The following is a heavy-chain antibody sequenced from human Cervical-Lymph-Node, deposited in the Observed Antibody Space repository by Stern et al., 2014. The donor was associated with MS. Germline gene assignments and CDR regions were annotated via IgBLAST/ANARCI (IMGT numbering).Heavy chain of an antibody. D-gene: IGHD3-16*02. V-gene: IGHV5-51*01. J-gene: IGHJ3*02. Sequence: EVQLVQSGGEMKKPGESLQISCQGSGYRVTNYWIGWVRQMPGKGLEWMGIIYPGDSDARYSPSFRGQVTISADKSISTAYLQWTSLRASDTAIYYCARLVAPGGDAFDIWGQGTLVIVSS. CDR1: GYRVTNYW. CDR2: IYPGDSDA. CDR3: ARLVAPGGDAFDI.